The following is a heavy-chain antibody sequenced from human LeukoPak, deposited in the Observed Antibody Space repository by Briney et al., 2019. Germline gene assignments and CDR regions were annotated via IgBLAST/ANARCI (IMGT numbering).Heavy chain of an antibody. J-gene: IGHJ4*02. D-gene: IGHD4-23*01. CDR3: ARWYEY. V-gene: IGHV4-39*01. CDR1: GGSISSGSYY. CDR2: IYYSGST. Sequence: AETLSLTCNVSGGSISSGSYYWAWIRQSPEKGLEWIASIYYSGSTHYNPSLRSRATISRDTSKNQFSPKLSSVSAADTAVYYCARWYEYWGQGTLVTVSS.